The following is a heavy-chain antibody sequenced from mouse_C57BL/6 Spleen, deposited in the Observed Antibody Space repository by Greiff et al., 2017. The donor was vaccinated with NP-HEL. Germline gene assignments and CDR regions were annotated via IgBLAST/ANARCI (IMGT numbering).Heavy chain of an antibody. CDR1: GFTFSDYG. D-gene: IGHD2-2*01. J-gene: IGHJ3*01. Sequence: EVKLMESGGGLVKPGGSLKLSCAASGFTFSDYGMHWVRQAPEKGLEWVADISSGSSTIYYADTVKGRFTISRDNAKNTLFLQMTSLRSEDTAMYYCARPLYYGYDSGFAYWGQGTLVTVSA. V-gene: IGHV5-17*01. CDR3: ARPLYYGYDSGFAY. CDR2: ISSGSSTI.